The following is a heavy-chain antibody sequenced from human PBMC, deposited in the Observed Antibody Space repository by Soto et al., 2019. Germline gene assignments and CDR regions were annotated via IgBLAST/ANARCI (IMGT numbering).Heavy chain of an antibody. CDR3: ARGLAGRGDY. V-gene: IGHV4-34*01. CDR2: INHSGST. D-gene: IGHD3-10*01. J-gene: IGHJ4*02. CDR1: GGSFSGYY. Sequence: LSLTCAVYGGSFSGYYWSWTRQPPGKGLEWIGEINHSGSTNYNPSLKSRVTISVDTSKNQFSLKLSSVTAADTAVYYCARGLAGRGDYWGQGTLVTVSS.